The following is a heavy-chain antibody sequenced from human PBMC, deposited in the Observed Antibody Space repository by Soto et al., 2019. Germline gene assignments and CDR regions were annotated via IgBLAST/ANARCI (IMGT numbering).Heavy chain of an antibody. D-gene: IGHD3-22*01. CDR1: GFTFSSYG. J-gene: IGHJ4*02. CDR2: IWYDGSNK. Sequence: GVSLRLSCAASGFTFSSYGMHWVRQAPGKGLEWVAVIWYDGSNKYYADSVKGRFTISRDNSKNTLYLQMNSLRAEDTAVYYCARDMNYDSSGYSGYWGQGTLVTVSS. V-gene: IGHV3-33*01. CDR3: ARDMNYDSSGYSGY.